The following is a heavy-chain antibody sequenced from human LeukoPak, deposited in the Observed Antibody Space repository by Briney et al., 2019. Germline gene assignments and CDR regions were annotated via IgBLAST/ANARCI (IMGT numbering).Heavy chain of an antibody. Sequence: SETLSLTCTVSGGSISSYYWSWIRQPPGKGLEWIGYIYYSGTTNYNPSLKSRVTISVDTSKNQFSLKLSSVTAADTAVYYCARGVHIAAAQYAYWGQGTLVTVSS. D-gene: IGHD6-13*01. CDR1: GGSISSYY. CDR2: IYYSGTT. V-gene: IGHV4-59*01. CDR3: ARGVHIAAAQYAY. J-gene: IGHJ4*02.